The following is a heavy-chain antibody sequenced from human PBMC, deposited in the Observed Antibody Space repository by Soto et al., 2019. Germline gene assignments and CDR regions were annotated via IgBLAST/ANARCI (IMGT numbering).Heavy chain of an antibody. CDR1: GNTVSSTSTA. Sequence: PSQTLSLTCPISGNTVSSTSTAWHWSRQSPSRGLESLRRTYYTSKYDTDYAVSVKSRITFNADTSRNQFSLQLNSVTPEDTAVYYCARVFHDFWSGFPYGMDVWGQETTVTVSS. CDR2: TYYTSKYDT. V-gene: IGHV6-1*01. D-gene: IGHD3-3*01. CDR3: ARVFHDFWSGFPYGMDV. J-gene: IGHJ6*02.